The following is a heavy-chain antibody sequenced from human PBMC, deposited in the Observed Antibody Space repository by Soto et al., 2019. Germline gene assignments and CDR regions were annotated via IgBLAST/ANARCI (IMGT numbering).Heavy chain of an antibody. CDR3: ARGRYYYDSSGYQDY. D-gene: IGHD3-22*01. Sequence: GASVKVSCKASGGTFSSYAISWVRQAPGQGLEWMGGIIPIFGTANYAQKFHGRVTITADESTSTAYMELSSLRSEDTAVYYCARGRYYYDSSGYQDYWGQGTLVTVPQ. V-gene: IGHV1-69*13. CDR1: GGTFSSYA. J-gene: IGHJ4*02. CDR2: IIPIFGTA.